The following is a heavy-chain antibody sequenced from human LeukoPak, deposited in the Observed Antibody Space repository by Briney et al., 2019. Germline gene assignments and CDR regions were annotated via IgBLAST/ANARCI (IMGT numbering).Heavy chain of an antibody. V-gene: IGHV3-48*03. J-gene: IGHJ6*04. D-gene: IGHD3-10*01. CDR1: GFTFSSYE. Sequence: GGSLRLSCAASGFTFSSYEMNWVRQAPGKGLEWVSDISSSGSTIYYADSVMGRVTISRDNAKNSLYLQMDSKRAEDPGLYYCARKGGMVRGIHDMDVWGKGTTVTVSS. CDR2: ISSSGSTI. CDR3: ARKGGMVRGIHDMDV.